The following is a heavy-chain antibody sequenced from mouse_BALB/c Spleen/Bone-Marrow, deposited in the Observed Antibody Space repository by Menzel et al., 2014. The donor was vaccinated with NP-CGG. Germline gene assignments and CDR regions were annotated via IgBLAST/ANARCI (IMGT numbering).Heavy chain of an antibody. CDR3: ARHGITRLLDY. J-gene: IGHJ2*01. CDR2: ISSGGSYT. Sequence: EVKLMESGGGLVKPGGSLKLSCAASGFTFSSYPMSWVRQTPEKRLEWVATISSGGSYTYYPDSVKGRFTISRDNAKNTLYLQMSSLRSEDTAMYYCARHGITRLLDYWGQGTTLTVSS. V-gene: IGHV5-9-3*01. CDR1: GFTFSSYP. D-gene: IGHD2-4*01.